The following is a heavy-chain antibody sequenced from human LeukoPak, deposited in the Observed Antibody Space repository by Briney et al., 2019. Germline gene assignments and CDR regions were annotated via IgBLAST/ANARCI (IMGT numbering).Heavy chain of an antibody. CDR3: ARGYSGYDYAFDY. J-gene: IGHJ4*02. D-gene: IGHD5-12*01. CDR2: ISSSSSYI. CDR1: GFTFSSYS. Sequence: GGSLRLSCAASGFTFSSYSMNWVRQAPGKGLEWVSSISSSSSYIYCADSVKGRFTISRDNAKNSLYLQMNSLRAEDTAVYYCARGYSGYDYAFDYWGQGTLVTVSS. V-gene: IGHV3-21*01.